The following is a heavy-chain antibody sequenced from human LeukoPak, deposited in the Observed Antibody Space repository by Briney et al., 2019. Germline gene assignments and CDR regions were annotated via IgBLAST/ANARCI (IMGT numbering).Heavy chain of an antibody. CDR3: ARATYYYDSSGYMDV. Sequence: GSLRLSCAASGFTFSSYWMSWVRQAPGKGLEWVANIKQDGSEKCYVDSVKGRFTISRDNAKNSLYLQMNSLRAEDTAVYYCARATYYYDSSGYMDVWGQGTTVTVSS. D-gene: IGHD3-22*01. J-gene: IGHJ6*02. CDR1: GFTFSSYW. V-gene: IGHV3-7*03. CDR2: IKQDGSEK.